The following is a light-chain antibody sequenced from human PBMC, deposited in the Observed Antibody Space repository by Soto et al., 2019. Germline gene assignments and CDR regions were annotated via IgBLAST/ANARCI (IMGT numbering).Light chain of an antibody. CDR3: SSYTSSSTLYV. Sequence: QSALTQPASVSGSPGQSITISCTGTSSDVGDNNYVSWYQQHPGNAPKLMIYDVTHRPSGISNRISGSKSGNTASLTISGLQAEDEADYYCSSYTSSSTLYVFGTGTKVTVL. CDR1: SSDVGDNNY. CDR2: DVT. V-gene: IGLV2-14*01. J-gene: IGLJ1*01.